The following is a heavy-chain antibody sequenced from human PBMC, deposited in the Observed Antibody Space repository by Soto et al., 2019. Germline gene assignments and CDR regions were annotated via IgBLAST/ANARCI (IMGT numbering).Heavy chain of an antibody. J-gene: IGHJ4*02. CDR2: IYYSGST. V-gene: IGHV4-59*08. CDR1: GGSISSYY. CDR3: ARRLWRGSGRGYFDY. Sequence: SETLSLTCTVAGGSISSYYWSWIRQPPGKGLEWIGYIYYSGSTNYTPSLKSRVTISVDTSKNQFSLKLRSVTAADTAVYYCARRLWRGSGRGYFDYWGQGTLVTVSS. D-gene: IGHD3-10*01.